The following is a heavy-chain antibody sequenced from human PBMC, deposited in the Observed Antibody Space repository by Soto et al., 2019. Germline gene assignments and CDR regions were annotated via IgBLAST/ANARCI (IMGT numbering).Heavy chain of an antibody. CDR3: AGELPYNYYYGMDV. Sequence: EVQLVESGGGLVQPGGSLRLSCAASGFTFSSYSMNWVRQAPGKGLEWVSYISSSSSTIYYADSVKGRFTISRDNAKNSLYLQMNSLRDEDTAVYYCAGELPYNYYYGMDVWGQGTTVTVSS. CDR1: GFTFSSYS. J-gene: IGHJ6*02. D-gene: IGHD3-10*01. CDR2: ISSSSSTI. V-gene: IGHV3-48*02.